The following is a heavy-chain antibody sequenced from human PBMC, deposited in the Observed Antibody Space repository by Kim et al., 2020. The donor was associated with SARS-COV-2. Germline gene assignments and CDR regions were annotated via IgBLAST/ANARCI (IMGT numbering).Heavy chain of an antibody. CDR2: INDRGSNE. CDR1: GFTFTDHY. J-gene: IGHJ6*03. V-gene: IGHV3-11*01. Sequence: GGSLRLSCRASGFTFTDHYMTWVRQAAGKGLECISYINDRGSNEYYADSVKGRFTISRDNADNSLYLQMDGLRAEDTAVYYCARDRQPSNY. D-gene: IGHD1-1*01. CDR3: ARDRQPSNY.